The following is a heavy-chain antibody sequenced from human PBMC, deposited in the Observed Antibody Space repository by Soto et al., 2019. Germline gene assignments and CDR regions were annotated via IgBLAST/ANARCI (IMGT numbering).Heavy chain of an antibody. V-gene: IGHV4-30-2*01. CDR2: IYRSGVT. CDR3: AGMAYTSGRRFAP. J-gene: IGHJ5*02. CDR1: GDSSSTSPYS. Sequence: TRSHTCRFSGDSSSTSPYSWSWIRQPPAKALEWVGFIYRSGVTSYNPSLKSRVSISLDTSRNQCSLKVLSVTAADTAVYYCAGMAYTSGRRFAPWGPGTLVTVSS. D-gene: IGHD6-19*01.